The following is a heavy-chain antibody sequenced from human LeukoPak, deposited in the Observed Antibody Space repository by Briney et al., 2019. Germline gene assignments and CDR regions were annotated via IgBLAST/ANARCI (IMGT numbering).Heavy chain of an antibody. J-gene: IGHJ4*02. Sequence: GRSLRLSCAAYGFTFDDYAMHWVRQAPGKGLEWVSGISWNSGNIGYADSVKGRFTISRDNAKNSLYLQMNSLRAEDTALYYCAKDAYSSNWYYFDYWGQGTLVTVSS. CDR3: AKDAYSSNWYYFDY. D-gene: IGHD6-13*01. CDR1: GFTFDDYA. V-gene: IGHV3-9*01. CDR2: ISWNSGNI.